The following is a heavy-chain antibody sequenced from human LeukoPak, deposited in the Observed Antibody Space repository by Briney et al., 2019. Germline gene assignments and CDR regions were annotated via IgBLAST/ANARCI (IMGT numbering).Heavy chain of an antibody. V-gene: IGHV1-2*02. Sequence: ASVKVSCKASGYTFTGYYMHWVQQAPGQGLEWMGWINPNSGGTNYAQKFQGRVTMTRDTSISTAYMELSRLRSDDTAVYYCARVERITGTTHAFDTWGQGTMVTVSS. CDR1: GYTFTGYY. CDR3: ARVERITGTTHAFDT. D-gene: IGHD1-7*01. CDR2: INPNSGGT. J-gene: IGHJ3*02.